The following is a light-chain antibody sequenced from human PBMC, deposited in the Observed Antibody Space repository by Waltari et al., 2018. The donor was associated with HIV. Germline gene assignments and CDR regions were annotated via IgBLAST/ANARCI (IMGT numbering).Light chain of an antibody. CDR2: DKN. CDR3: GTWDSSLSAYV. V-gene: IGLV1-51*01. Sequence: QSVLTQPPSVSAAPGQKVTISCSGSSSNIGNNYVSWYQQLPGTAPKLLIYDKNKRPSGIPDRFSGSKSVTSATLGITGLQTGDEADYYCGTWDSSLSAYVFGTGTKVTVL. CDR1: SSNIGNNY. J-gene: IGLJ1*01.